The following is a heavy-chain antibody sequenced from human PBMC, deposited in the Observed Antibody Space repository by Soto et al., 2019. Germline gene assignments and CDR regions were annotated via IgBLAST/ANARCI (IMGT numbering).Heavy chain of an antibody. CDR1: GGSISSGGYY. Sequence: SETLSLTCTVSGGSISSGGYYWSWIRQHPGKGLEWIGYIYCSGSTYYNPSLKSRVTISVDTSKNQFSLKLSSVTAADTAVYYCARAKGITMIVNYWGQGTLVTVSS. CDR3: ARAKGITMIVNY. V-gene: IGHV4-31*03. J-gene: IGHJ4*02. D-gene: IGHD3-22*01. CDR2: IYCSGST.